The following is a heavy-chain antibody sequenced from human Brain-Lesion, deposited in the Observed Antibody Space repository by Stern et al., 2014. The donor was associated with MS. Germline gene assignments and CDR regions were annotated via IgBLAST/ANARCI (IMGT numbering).Heavy chain of an antibody. D-gene: IGHD2-2*01. J-gene: IGHJ6*02. CDR2: IFNSGSN. V-gene: IGHV4-61*02. CDR1: GGSISSGGYY. Sequence: QVQLVQSGPGLVKPSQTLSLSCTVSGGSISSGGYYWSWIRQPAGKGLEWIGRIFNSGSNSYNPSLKSRVTISIDTSKNQFSLRLNSMTAADTAVYYCARGRVVPGFQYYATDVWGQGTTVIVSS. CDR3: ARGRVVPGFQYYATDV.